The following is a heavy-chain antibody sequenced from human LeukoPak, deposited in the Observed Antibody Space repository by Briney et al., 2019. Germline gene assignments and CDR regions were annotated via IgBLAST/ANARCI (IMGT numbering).Heavy chain of an antibody. Sequence: GSSVKVSCKASGGTFSSYAISWVRQAPGQGLEWMGWINPNSGGTNYAQKFQGRVAMTRDTSISTAYMELSRLRSDDTAVYYCARSYYDILTGYYNDAFDIWGQGTMVTVSS. CDR3: ARSYYDILTGYYNDAFDI. CDR2: INPNSGGT. D-gene: IGHD3-9*01. J-gene: IGHJ3*02. CDR1: GGTFSSYA. V-gene: IGHV1-2*02.